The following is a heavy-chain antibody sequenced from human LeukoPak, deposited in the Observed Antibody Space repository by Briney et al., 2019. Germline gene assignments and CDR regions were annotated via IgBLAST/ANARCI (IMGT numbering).Heavy chain of an antibody. J-gene: IGHJ4*02. CDR3: ARGGVVTRFFDF. CDR2: IYTGGNT. CDR1: GFTVSSNY. D-gene: IGHD3-3*01. Sequence: PGGSPRLSCAASGFTVSSNYMSWVRQAPGKGLECVSVIYTGGNTYYADSLKGRFIISRDTSKNTLYLQMNSLRAEDTAVYYCARGGVVTRFFDFWGQGALVTVFS. V-gene: IGHV3-53*01.